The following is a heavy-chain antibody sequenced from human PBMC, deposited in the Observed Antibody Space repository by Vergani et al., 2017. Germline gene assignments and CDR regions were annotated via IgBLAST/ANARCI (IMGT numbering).Heavy chain of an antibody. D-gene: IGHD3-16*01. CDR3: ARDPTYYDYARDDAFDI. Sequence: QVQLVQSGAEVKKPGASVKVSCKASGYTFTSYDINWVRQATGQGLEWMGWMNPNSGNTGYAQKFQGRVTMTRNTSISTAYMGLSSLRSEDTAVYYCARDPTYYDYARDDAFDIWGQGTMVTVSS. CDR1: GYTFTSYD. CDR2: MNPNSGNT. V-gene: IGHV1-8*01. J-gene: IGHJ3*02.